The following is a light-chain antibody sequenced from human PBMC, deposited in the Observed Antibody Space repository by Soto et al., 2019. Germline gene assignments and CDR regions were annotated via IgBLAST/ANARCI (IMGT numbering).Light chain of an antibody. CDR3: EAWDDSRYGAV. V-gene: IGLV1-44*01. CDR2: SND. J-gene: IGLJ2*01. CDR1: SSNIGTNT. Sequence: QSVLTQPPSESGSPGQGVTISCSGSSSNIGTNTVNWYKQLPGTAPKLLIYSNDLRPSGVPDRFSGSKSGTSASLAISGLQSEDEADYYCEAWDDSRYGAVFGGGTKLTVL.